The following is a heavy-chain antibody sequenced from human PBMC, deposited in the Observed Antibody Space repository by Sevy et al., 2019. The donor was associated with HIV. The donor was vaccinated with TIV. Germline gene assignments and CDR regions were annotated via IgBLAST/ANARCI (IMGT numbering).Heavy chain of an antibody. CDR1: GGSFSGYY. J-gene: IGHJ4*02. CDR3: ASEMHYYGSGSSGDY. Sequence: SDTLSLTCAVYGGSFSGYYWSWIRQPPGKGLEWIGEINHSGSTNYNPSLKSRVTISVDTSKNQFSLKLSSVTAADTAVYYCASEMHYYGSGSSGDYWGQGTLVTVSS. CDR2: INHSGST. D-gene: IGHD3-10*01. V-gene: IGHV4-34*01.